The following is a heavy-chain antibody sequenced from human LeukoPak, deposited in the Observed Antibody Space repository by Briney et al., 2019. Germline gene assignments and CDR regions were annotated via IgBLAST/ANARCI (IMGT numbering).Heavy chain of an antibody. CDR2: IKQDGSEK. CDR3: ARDRCSSTSCYTPDAFDI. D-gene: IGHD2-2*02. CDR1: GFTFSSYW. Sequence: GGSLRLSCAASGFTFSSYWMSWVRQAPGKGLEWVANIKQDGSEKYYVDSVKGRFTISRDYAKNSLYLQMNSLRAEDTAVYYCARDRCSSTSCYTPDAFDIWGQGTMVTVSS. V-gene: IGHV3-7*01. J-gene: IGHJ3*02.